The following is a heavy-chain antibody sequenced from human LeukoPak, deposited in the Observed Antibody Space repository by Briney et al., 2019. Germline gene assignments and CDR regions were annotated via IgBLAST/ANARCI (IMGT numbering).Heavy chain of an antibody. CDR3: ARDSTYYYDSGSSGPHYDN. D-gene: IGHD3-10*01. CDR2: ISSGGTYE. J-gene: IGHJ4*02. V-gene: IGHV3-30*01. Sequence: GGSLRLSCAASGFTFSNYAMHWVRQAPGKGLEWVSLISSGGTYEYYADSVEGRFTISRDNSKNTLYLQLNSLRAEDTAVYYCARDSTYYYDSGSSGPHYDNWGQGTLVTVSS. CDR1: GFTFSNYA.